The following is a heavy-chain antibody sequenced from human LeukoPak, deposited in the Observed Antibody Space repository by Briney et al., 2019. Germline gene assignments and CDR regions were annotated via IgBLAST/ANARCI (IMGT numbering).Heavy chain of an antibody. Sequence: GGSLRPSCAASGFPFNDFYMSWIRQAPGKGLEWVSYISSSGNTMFYADSVKGRFTISRDSAKRSLYLQMNSLRAEDTAVYYCARVLDWQQLVPYYWGQGSLVTVSS. D-gene: IGHD6-13*01. CDR3: ARVLDWQQLVPYY. V-gene: IGHV3-11*01. CDR1: GFPFNDFY. CDR2: ISSSGNTM. J-gene: IGHJ4*02.